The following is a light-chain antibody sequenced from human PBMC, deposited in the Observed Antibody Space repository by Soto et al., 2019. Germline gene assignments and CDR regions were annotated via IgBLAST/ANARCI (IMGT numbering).Light chain of an antibody. CDR3: CSSAPESTYV. CDR2: KGT. J-gene: IGLJ1*01. CDR1: SSDVGAYNS. Sequence: QSALAQPASVSGSPGQSVTISCTGTSSDVGAYNSVSWYQQLPDKAPQLMIYKGTQRPSGVSNRFSGSTSGNAASLTISGLQAGDEADYFCCSSAPESTYVFGTGTKVTVL. V-gene: IGLV2-23*01.